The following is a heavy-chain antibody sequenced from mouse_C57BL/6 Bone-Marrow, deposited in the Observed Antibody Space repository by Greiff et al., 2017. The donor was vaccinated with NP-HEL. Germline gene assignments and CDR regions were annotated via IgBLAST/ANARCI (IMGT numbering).Heavy chain of an antibody. J-gene: IGHJ2*01. CDR1: GYTFTSYW. V-gene: IGHV1-59*01. CDR3: ARWYYGSSVDY. CDR2: IDPSDSYT. Sequence: QVQLQQPGAELVRPGTSVKLSCKASGYTFTSYWMHWVKQRPGQGLEWIGVIDPSDSYTNYNQKFKGKATLTVDTSSSTAYMQLSSLTSEDSAVYYCARWYYGSSVDYWGQGTTLTVSS. D-gene: IGHD1-1*01.